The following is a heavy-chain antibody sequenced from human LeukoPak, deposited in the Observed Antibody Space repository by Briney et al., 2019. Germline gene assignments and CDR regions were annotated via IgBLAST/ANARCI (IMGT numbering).Heavy chain of an antibody. J-gene: IGHJ4*02. CDR3: AIFPVPAAMDADY. CDR1: GGSISSGDYY. CDR2: IYYSGST. Sequence: SETLSLTCTVSGGSISSGDYYWSWIRQPPGKGLEWIGYIYYSGSTYYNPPPKSRVTISVDTSKNQFSLKLSSVTAADTAVYYCAIFPVPAAMDADYWGQGTLVTVSS. V-gene: IGHV4-30-4*08. D-gene: IGHD2-2*01.